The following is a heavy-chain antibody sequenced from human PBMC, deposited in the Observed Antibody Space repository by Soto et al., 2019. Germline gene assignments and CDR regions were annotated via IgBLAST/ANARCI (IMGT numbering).Heavy chain of an antibody. V-gene: IGHV1-69*13. CDR3: ARASSNYYDSRPFDY. D-gene: IGHD3-22*01. Sequence: GXSVKFSCKASVGTFSSYAISWVRQAPGQGLEWMGGIIPIFGTANYAQKFQGRVTITADESTSTAYMELSSLRSEDTAVYYCARASSNYYDSRPFDYWGQGTLVTVSS. J-gene: IGHJ4*02. CDR2: IIPIFGTA. CDR1: VGTFSSYA.